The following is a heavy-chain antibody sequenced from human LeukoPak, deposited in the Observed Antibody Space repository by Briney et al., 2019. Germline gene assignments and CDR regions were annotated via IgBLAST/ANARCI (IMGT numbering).Heavy chain of an antibody. D-gene: IGHD6-13*01. CDR1: GYSFANYW. CDR2: IYPGDSDT. CDR3: ARHPLSSSWYYNWFDP. J-gene: IGHJ5*02. Sequence: GESLKISCKGSGYSFANYWIGWVRQMPGKGLEWMGIIYPGDSDTRYSPSFQGQVTISADKSISTAYLQWSSLKALDTAMYYCARHPLSSSWYYNWFDPWGQGTLVTVSS. V-gene: IGHV5-51*01.